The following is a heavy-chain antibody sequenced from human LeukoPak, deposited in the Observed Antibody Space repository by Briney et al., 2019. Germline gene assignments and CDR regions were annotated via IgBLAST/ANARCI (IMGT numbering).Heavy chain of an antibody. CDR1: GFIFSTYD. V-gene: IGHV3-30*04. CDR2: ISYDGSNK. D-gene: IGHD1-26*01. Sequence: GGSLRLSCAASGFIFSTYDMHWVRQAPGKGLECVAVISYDGSNKYYADSVKGRFTISRDNSKNTLYLQLNSLRVEDTAVYYCAKNRGAGSHYYYHMNVWGKGTTVTVSS. CDR3: AKNRGAGSHYYYHMNV. J-gene: IGHJ6*03.